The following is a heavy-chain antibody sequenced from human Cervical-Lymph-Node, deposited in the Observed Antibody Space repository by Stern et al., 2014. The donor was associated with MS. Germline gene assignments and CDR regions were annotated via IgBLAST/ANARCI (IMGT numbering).Heavy chain of an antibody. CDR3: ASPPPRRKWDDPNYGMDV. CDR1: GYTFTNNW. Sequence: EVQLVQSGAEVKKPGESLKISCKGSGYTFTNNWIAWVRQMPGKGLEWMGIIYPDDSDIRYSPSLQGQVTISADKSISTAYLQWSSRKPAEGPVYYCASPPPRRKWDDPNYGMDVWGQGTTVTVSS. J-gene: IGHJ6*02. V-gene: IGHV5-51*03. CDR2: IYPDDSDI. D-gene: IGHD1-1*01.